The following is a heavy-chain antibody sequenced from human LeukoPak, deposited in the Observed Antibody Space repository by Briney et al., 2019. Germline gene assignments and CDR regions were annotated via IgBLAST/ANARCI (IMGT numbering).Heavy chain of an antibody. V-gene: IGHV3-74*01. J-gene: IGHJ4*02. CDR1: GFSFSGYW. CDR3: ARDGASLGAQFDY. Sequence: GGSLRLSCTTSGFSFSGYWMHWVRQAPGKGLVWVSRTKSDGSSTTYADSVKGRFTISRGNSKNTLYLQMNSLRAEDTAVYYCARDGASLGAQFDYWGQGTLVTVSS. D-gene: IGHD1-26*01. CDR2: TKSDGSST.